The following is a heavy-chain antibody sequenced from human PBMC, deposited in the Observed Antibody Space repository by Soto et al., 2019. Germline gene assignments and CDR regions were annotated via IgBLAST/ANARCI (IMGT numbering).Heavy chain of an antibody. CDR1: GGTFSSYA. CDR3: ARGNHYYDSSGYRTDY. D-gene: IGHD3-22*01. J-gene: IGHJ4*02. V-gene: IGHV1-69*13. Sequence: SVKVSCKASGGTFSSYAISWVRQAPGQGLEWMGGIIPIFGTANYAQKFQGRVTITADESTSTAYMELSSLRSEDTAVYYCARGNHYYDSSGYRTDYWGQGTLVTVSS. CDR2: IIPIFGTA.